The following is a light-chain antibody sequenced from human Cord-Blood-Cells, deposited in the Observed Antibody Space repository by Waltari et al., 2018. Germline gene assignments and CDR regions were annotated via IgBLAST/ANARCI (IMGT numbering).Light chain of an antibody. CDR3: KQYNSYSS. V-gene: IGKV1-5*03. Sequence: DIQMTQSPPTLSACVGDRVTITCRASQSISSWLAWYQQKPGKAPKLLIYKASSLESGVPSRFSGSGSGTEFTLTISSLPPDDFATYYCKQYNSYSSFGQGTKLEIK. J-gene: IGKJ2*03. CDR2: KAS. CDR1: QSISSW.